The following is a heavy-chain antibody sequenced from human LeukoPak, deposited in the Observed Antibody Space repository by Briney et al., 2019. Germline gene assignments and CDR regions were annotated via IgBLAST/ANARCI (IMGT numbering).Heavy chain of an antibody. D-gene: IGHD5-18*01. CDR1: GFTFSSYA. V-gene: IGHV4-59*08. Sequence: GSLRLSCAASGFTFSSYAMSWVRQTPGKGLEWIGDIYNSGNTNYNPSLKSRVTMSVSTSKNQFSLSLSSVTAADTAVYYCARQTRYNYGPAFDFWGQGALVTVSS. CDR2: IYNSGNT. J-gene: IGHJ4*02. CDR3: ARQTRYNYGPAFDF.